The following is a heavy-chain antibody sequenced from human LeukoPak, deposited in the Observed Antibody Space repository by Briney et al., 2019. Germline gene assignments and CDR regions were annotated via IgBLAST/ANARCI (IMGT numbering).Heavy chain of an antibody. J-gene: IGHJ4*02. V-gene: IGHV3-53*01. D-gene: IGHD6-6*01. Sequence: GGSLRLSCAASGFTVSSNYMSWVRQAPGKGLEWVSVTYSNGRTYYADSVKGRFTISRDISRNTLYLQMNSLRAEDTAVYYCARDKGTSYLSSFDYWGQGTLVTVSS. CDR1: GFTVSSNY. CDR2: TYSNGRT. CDR3: ARDKGTSYLSSFDY.